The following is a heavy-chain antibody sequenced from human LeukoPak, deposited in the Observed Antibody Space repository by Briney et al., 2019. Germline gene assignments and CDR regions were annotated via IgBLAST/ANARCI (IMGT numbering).Heavy chain of an antibody. CDR3: ARDRPLRYFDWLLGGGMDV. CDR2: INPSGGST. V-gene: IGHV1-46*01. Sequence: GASVKVSFKASGYTFTSCYMHWVRQAPGQGLEWMGIINPSGGSTSYAQKFQGRVTMTRDTSTSTVCMELSSLRSEDTAVYYCARDRPLRYFDWLLGGGMDVWGQGTTVTVSS. D-gene: IGHD3-9*01. CDR1: GYTFTSCY. J-gene: IGHJ6*02.